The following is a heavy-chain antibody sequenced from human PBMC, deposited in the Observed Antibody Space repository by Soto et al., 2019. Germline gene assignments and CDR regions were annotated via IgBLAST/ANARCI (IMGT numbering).Heavy chain of an antibody. J-gene: IGHJ4*02. CDR1: GFTFSSYS. Sequence: GGSLRLPCAASGFTFSSYSMNWVRQAPGKGLEWVSYISSSSSTIYYADSVKGRFTISRDNAKNSLYLQMNSLRDEDTAVYYCARDPSWGSSGRKGEYFDYWGQGTLVTVSS. CDR2: ISSSSSTI. D-gene: IGHD6-19*01. V-gene: IGHV3-48*02. CDR3: ARDPSWGSSGRKGEYFDY.